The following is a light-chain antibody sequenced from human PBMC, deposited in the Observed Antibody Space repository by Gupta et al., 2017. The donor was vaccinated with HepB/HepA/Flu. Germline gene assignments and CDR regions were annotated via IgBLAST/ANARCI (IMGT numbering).Light chain of an antibody. V-gene: IGLV2-14*01. Sequence: QSALTQPSPVSPSPGQSVTISCTGTSSDVGGYNYVSWYQQHPGTAPKLRMYDVSNRPSGVSNRFSGSKSGTTASLTISGLQAEDEADYYCQSYKSSRNVVFGGGTKLTVL. CDR1: SSDVGGYNY. CDR3: QSYKSSRNVV. J-gene: IGLJ2*01. CDR2: DVS.